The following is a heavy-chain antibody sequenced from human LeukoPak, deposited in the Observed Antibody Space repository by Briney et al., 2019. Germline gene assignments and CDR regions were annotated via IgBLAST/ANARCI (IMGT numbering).Heavy chain of an antibody. V-gene: IGHV3-23*01. Sequence: GGSLRLSCAASGFTFSGYAMSWVRQAPGKGLEWVSAISGSGSSTYYADSVKGRFTISRDNYKNTLYLQMNNLRAEDTAVYYCAESRWGIDALDIWGLGTMVIVSS. J-gene: IGHJ3*02. CDR2: ISGSGSST. CDR3: AESRWGIDALDI. D-gene: IGHD3-16*01. CDR1: GFTFSGYA.